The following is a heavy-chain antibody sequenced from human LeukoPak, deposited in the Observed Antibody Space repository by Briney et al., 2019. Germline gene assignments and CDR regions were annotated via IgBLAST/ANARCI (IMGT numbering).Heavy chain of an antibody. CDR1: GFTFDDYD. V-gene: IGHV3-53*01. CDR2: IHSGGST. D-gene: IGHD6-6*01. Sequence: GGSLRLSCAASGFTFDDYDMSWVRHAPGKGLEWVSVIHSGGSTYYADSMKGRFTISRDNSKNTLYLQMNGLRAEDTAVYYCARIAVEYSSSSDYYYYMDVWGKGTTVTVSS. CDR3: ARIAVEYSSSSDYYYYMDV. J-gene: IGHJ6*03.